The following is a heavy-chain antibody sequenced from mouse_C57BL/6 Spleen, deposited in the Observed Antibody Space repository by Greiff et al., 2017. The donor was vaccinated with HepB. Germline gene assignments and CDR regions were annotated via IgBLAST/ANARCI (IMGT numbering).Heavy chain of an antibody. Sequence: VQLQQSGAELVKPGASVKISCKASGYAFSSYWMNWVKQRPGKGLEWIGQNYPGDGDTNYNGKFKGKATLTADKSSSTAYMQLSSLTSEDSAVYFCARDDGYGYYFDYWGQGTTLTVSS. CDR1: GYAFSSYW. CDR2: NYPGDGDT. J-gene: IGHJ2*01. V-gene: IGHV1-80*01. CDR3: ARDDGYGYYFDY. D-gene: IGHD2-3*01.